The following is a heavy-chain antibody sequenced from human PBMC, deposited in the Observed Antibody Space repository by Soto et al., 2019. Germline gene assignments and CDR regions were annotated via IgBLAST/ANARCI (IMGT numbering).Heavy chain of an antibody. CDR2: MNPNSGNT. D-gene: IGHD3-3*01. V-gene: IGHV1-8*01. CDR3: ARQGYYDFWSGYYKANWFDP. J-gene: IGHJ5*02. CDR1: GXTFTSYD. Sequence: ASVKVSCKASGXTFTSYDINWVRQATGQGLEWMGWMNPNSGNTGYAQKFQGRVTMTRNTSISTAYMELSSLRSEDTAVYYCARQGYYDFWSGYYKANWFDPWGQGTLVTVSS.